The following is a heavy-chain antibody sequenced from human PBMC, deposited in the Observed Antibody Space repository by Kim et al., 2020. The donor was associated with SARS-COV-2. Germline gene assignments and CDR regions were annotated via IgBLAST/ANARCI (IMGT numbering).Heavy chain of an antibody. J-gene: IGHJ5*02. D-gene: IGHD3-10*01. V-gene: IGHV4-59*08. CDR2: IYYSGST. Sequence: SETLSLTCTVSGGSISSYYWSWIRQPPGKGLEWIGYIYYSGSTNYNPSLKSRVTISVDTSKNQFSLKLSSVTAADTAVYYCARQRELRYHYYGSGNWFDPWGQGTLVTVSS. CDR1: GGSISSYY. CDR3: ARQRELRYHYYGSGNWFDP.